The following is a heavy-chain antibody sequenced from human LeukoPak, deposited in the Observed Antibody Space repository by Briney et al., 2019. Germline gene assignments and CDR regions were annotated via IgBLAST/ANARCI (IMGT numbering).Heavy chain of an antibody. Sequence: GRSLRLSCAASGFTFSSFNMNWVRQAPGKGLEWISYISSSSSSIYYADSVKGRFTISRDNAKNSLYLQMNSLREEDTAVYYCATSVIRGQGTLVTVSS. D-gene: IGHD2-21*01. V-gene: IGHV3-48*02. CDR3: ATSVI. J-gene: IGHJ4*02. CDR1: GFTFSSFN. CDR2: ISSSSSSI.